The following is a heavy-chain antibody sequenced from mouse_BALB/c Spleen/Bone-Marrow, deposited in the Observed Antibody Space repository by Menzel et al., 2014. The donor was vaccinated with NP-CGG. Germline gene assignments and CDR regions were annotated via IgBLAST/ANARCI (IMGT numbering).Heavy chain of an antibody. CDR2: IDPANGNT. D-gene: IGHD1-1*01. CDR3: AYGSSYDYCDY. J-gene: IGHJ2*01. Sequence: VQLQQSGAELVKPGASVKLSCTASGFNIKDTYMHWVKQRPEQGLEWIGRIDPANGNTKYDPKFQGKATITADTSSNTAYLQLSSLTSEDTAVYYCAYGSSYDYCDYRGQGTTLTVSS. CDR1: GFNIKDTY. V-gene: IGHV14-3*02.